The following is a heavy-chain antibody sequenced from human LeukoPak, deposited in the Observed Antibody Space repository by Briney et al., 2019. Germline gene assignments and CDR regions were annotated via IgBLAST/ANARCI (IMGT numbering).Heavy chain of an antibody. D-gene: IGHD6-13*01. V-gene: IGHV3-7*01. CDR3: ARQHSDSSSWYVNYYYYMDV. CDR1: EFTFNNYW. CDR2: IKQDGSEK. J-gene: IGHJ6*03. Sequence: PGGSLRLSCAASEFTFNNYWMSWVRQAPGKGLEWVANIKQDGSEKYYVDSVKGRFTISRDNAKNSLYLQMNSLRAEDTAVYYCARQHSDSSSWYVNYYYYMDVWGKGTTVTISS.